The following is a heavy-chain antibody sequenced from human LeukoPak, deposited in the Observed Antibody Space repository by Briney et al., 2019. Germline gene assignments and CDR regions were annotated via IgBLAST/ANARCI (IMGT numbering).Heavy chain of an antibody. CDR2: ISYDGSNK. J-gene: IGHJ6*02. CDR1: GFTFSSYA. CDR3: AKRDYYGSGSYDYYYYGMDV. V-gene: IGHV3-30-3*01. D-gene: IGHD3-10*01. Sequence: GGSLRLSCAASGFTFSSYAMHWVRQAPGKGLEWVAVISYDGSNKYYADSVKGRFTISRDNSKNTLYLQMNSLRAEDTAVYYCAKRDYYGSGSYDYYYYGMDVWGQGTTVTVSS.